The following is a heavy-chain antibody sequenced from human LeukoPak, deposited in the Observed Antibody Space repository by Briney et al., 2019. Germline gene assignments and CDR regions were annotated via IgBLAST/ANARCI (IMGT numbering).Heavy chain of an antibody. J-gene: IGHJ4*02. D-gene: IGHD3-22*01. CDR3: ARDYYDSSGYYYIPLFDY. CDR2: INTNTGNP. V-gene: IGHV7-4-1*02. CDR1: GYTFTSYA. Sequence: ASVKVPCKASGYTFTSYAMNWVRQAPGQGLEWMGWINTNTGNPTYAQGFTGRFVFSLDTSVSTAYLQISSLKAEDTAVYYCARDYYDSSGYYYIPLFDYWGQGTLVTVSS.